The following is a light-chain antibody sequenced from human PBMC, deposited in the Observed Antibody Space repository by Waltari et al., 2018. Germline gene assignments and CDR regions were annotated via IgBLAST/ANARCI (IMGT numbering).Light chain of an antibody. CDR3: SSHVGSNTHLL. CDR2: EVS. V-gene: IGLV2-11*01. Sequence: QAALTQPRSVSGSPGQSVTISCTGTSSDLGDYNYVSWYQQHPGTAPKLMIYEVSKRPSGVSDRFSGSKTGNTASLTISGLQAEDEADYHCSSHVGSNTHLLFGGGTRLTVL. J-gene: IGLJ2*01. CDR1: SSDLGDYNY.